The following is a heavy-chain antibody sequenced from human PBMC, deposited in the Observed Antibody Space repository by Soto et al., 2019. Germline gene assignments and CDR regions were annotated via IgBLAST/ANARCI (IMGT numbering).Heavy chain of an antibody. D-gene: IGHD5-12*01. CDR3: ARGNHRWLQLWYFDL. CDR1: GGTFSNYP. V-gene: IGHV1-69*12. J-gene: IGHJ2*01. CDR2: IIPIFGTV. Sequence: QVQLVQSGAEVKKPGSSVKVSCKASGGTFSNYPISWVRQAPGQGLEWMGGIIPIFGTVNYAQKFQGRVTITADASTITAYMELSSLRSEDTAVYYCARGNHRWLQLWYFDLWGRGTLVTVSS.